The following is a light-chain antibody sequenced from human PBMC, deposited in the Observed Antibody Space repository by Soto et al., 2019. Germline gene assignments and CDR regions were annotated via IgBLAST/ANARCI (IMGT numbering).Light chain of an antibody. Sequence: QSVLTQAPSVSGAPGQRVTISCTGSSSNIGAGYDVHWYQQLPGTAPKLLIYGNINRPSGVPDRFSGSKSGTSASLAITGLQAEDEADYYCQSYDSSLSAVFGGGTQLTVL. J-gene: IGLJ7*01. CDR3: QSYDSSLSAV. CDR1: SSNIGAGYD. V-gene: IGLV1-40*01. CDR2: GNI.